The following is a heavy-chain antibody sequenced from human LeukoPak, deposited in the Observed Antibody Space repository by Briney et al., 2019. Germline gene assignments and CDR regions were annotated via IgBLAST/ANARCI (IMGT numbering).Heavy chain of an antibody. V-gene: IGHV4-39*07. J-gene: IGHJ6*03. Sequence: SETLSLTCTVSGGSISSSSYYWGWIRQPPGKGLEWIGSIYYSGSTYYNPSLKSRVTISVDTSKNQFSLKLSSVTAADTAVYYCARVFLSWLRGGYYYYMDVWGKGTTVTVSS. CDR1: GGSISSSSYY. CDR3: ARVFLSWLRGGYYYYMDV. D-gene: IGHD5-12*01. CDR2: IYYSGST.